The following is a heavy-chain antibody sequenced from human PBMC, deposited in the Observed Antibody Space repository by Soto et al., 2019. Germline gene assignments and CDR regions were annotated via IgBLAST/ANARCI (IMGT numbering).Heavy chain of an antibody. J-gene: IGHJ1*01. Sequence: QVQLVESGGGVVQPGRSLRLSCAASGFTFSSFAMHWVRQAPGKGLEGVAVISYDGSNKYYADSVKGRFTISRDNAKKTLYLQMNSLRAEDTAVYYCARALAVAGIEYLQHWGQGTLVTVSS. V-gene: IGHV3-30-3*01. CDR2: ISYDGSNK. CDR1: GFTFSSFA. CDR3: ARALAVAGIEYLQH. D-gene: IGHD6-19*01.